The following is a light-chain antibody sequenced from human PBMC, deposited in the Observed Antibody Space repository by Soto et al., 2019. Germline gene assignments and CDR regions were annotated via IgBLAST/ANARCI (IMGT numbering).Light chain of an antibody. V-gene: IGLV2-14*01. Sequence: QFVLTQPASVPGSPGQSITISCTGTSSDVGSYNYVSWYQQHPGKVPKLVIYEVSNRPSGISYRFSGSKSGNTASLTISGLQAEDEADYYCSSYTSSTTQVFGGGTKVTVL. CDR1: SSDVGSYNY. CDR3: SSYTSSTTQV. CDR2: EVS. J-gene: IGLJ3*02.